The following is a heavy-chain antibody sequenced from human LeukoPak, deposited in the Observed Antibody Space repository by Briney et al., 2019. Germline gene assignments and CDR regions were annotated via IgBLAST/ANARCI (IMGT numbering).Heavy chain of an antibody. D-gene: IGHD5-24*01. J-gene: IGHJ4*02. V-gene: IGHV3-30*18. Sequence: GGSLRLSCAASGFTFSGSGMHWFREAPGKGLEWLTVIPYDGSNEYYADSVEGRFTISRDNSKNTLYLQMNSLRAEDTAVYYCAKDAYRNGYKGVLDYWGQGTLVTVSA. CDR2: IPYDGSNE. CDR3: AKDAYRNGYKGVLDY. CDR1: GFTFSGSG.